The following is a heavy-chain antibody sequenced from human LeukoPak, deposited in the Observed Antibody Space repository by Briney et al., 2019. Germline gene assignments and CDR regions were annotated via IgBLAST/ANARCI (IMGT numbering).Heavy chain of an antibody. D-gene: IGHD2-2*01. Sequence: PGGSLRLSCAASGFTFNIYSMHWVRQAPGKGLEWVAVISPDGSSENCADSVRGRFTISRDNAKKTLYLQLNSLRPEDTAVYYCARCIVVIPVVRGGGYYGMDVWGQGTTVTVSS. CDR3: ARCIVVIPVVRGGGYYGMDV. CDR1: GFTFNIYS. V-gene: IGHV3-30*04. CDR2: ISPDGSSE. J-gene: IGHJ6*02.